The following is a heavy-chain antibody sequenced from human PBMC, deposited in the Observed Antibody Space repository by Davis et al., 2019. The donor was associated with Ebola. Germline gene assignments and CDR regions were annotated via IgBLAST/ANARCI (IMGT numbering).Heavy chain of an antibody. J-gene: IGHJ4*02. CDR3: GRGWLRTGIDY. CDR2: TYYSSKWFN. V-gene: IGHV6-1*01. CDR1: GNSVSWNSGA. Sequence: HSQTLSLTCAISGNSVSWNSGAWNWIRQSPSRGLEWLGRTYYSSKWFNDYAVSVKSRMTINPDTSKNQFSLKLNSVTPEDTAVYYCGRGWLRTGIDYWGQGTLVTVSS. D-gene: IGHD5-12*01.